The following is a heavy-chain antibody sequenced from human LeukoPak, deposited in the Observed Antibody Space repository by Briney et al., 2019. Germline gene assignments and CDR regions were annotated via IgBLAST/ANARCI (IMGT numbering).Heavy chain of an antibody. D-gene: IGHD5-24*01. CDR1: GYTFASYY. V-gene: IGHV1-46*01. J-gene: IGHJ4*02. Sequence: GASVKVSCKASGYTFASYYMHWVRQAPGQGLEWMGIINPSGGTTSYAQKFQGRVTMTRDTSTSTVSMELSSLRSEDTAVYYCARCTEMATITPADYWGQGTLVTVSS. CDR2: INPSGGTT. CDR3: ARCTEMATITPADY.